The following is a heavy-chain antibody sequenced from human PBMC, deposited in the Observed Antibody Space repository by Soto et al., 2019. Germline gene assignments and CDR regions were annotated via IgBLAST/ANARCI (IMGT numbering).Heavy chain of an antibody. CDR3: ARDGASGALDAFDI. CDR1: GFTFGGYS. D-gene: IGHD6-13*01. CDR2: ISYDGSQK. V-gene: IGHV3-30-3*01. Sequence: AGGSLRLSCAVSGFTFGGYSMHWVRQAPGKGLEWVAFISYDGSQKKYADSVEGRSTVSRDNSNNALYLEMNNLRDEDTAVYYCARDGASGALDAFDIWGQGTMVT. J-gene: IGHJ3*02.